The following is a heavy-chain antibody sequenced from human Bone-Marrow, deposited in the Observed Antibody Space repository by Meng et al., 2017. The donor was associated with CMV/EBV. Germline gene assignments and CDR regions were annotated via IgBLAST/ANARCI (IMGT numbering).Heavy chain of an antibody. D-gene: IGHD7-27*01. Sequence: GESLKISCAASGFTFSSYAMSWVRQAPGKGLEWVSAISGSGGSTYYADSVKGQFTISRDNSKNTLYLQMNSLRAEDTAVYYCARDLTGAGDAFDIWGQGTMVTV. CDR1: GFTFSSYA. V-gene: IGHV3-23*01. CDR3: ARDLTGAGDAFDI. CDR2: ISGSGGST. J-gene: IGHJ3*02.